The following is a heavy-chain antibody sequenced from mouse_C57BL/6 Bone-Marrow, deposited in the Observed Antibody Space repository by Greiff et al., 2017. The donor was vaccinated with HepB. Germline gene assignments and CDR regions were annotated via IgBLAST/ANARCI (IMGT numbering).Heavy chain of an antibody. CDR1: GFNIKDYY. J-gene: IGHJ3*01. V-gene: IGHV14-1*01. CDR3: TPTIYYDYDRFAY. D-gene: IGHD2-4*01. Sequence: EVKLQQSGAELVRPGASVKLSCTASGFNIKDYYMHWVKQRPEQGLEWIGRIDPEDGDTEYAPKFQGKATMTADTSSNTAYLQLSSLTSEDTAVYYCTPTIYYDYDRFAYWGQGTLVTVSA. CDR2: IDPEDGDT.